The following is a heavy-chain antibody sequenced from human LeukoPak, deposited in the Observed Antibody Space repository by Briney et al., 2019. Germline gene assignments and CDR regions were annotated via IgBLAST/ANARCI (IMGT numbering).Heavy chain of an antibody. CDR3: AKAWAAAGWFDP. Sequence: GGSLRLSCAASGFTVSSNYMTWVRQAPGKGLEWVSVIYSGGKTDYADSVKGRFIISRDNYKNTLYLQMNSLRAEDTAVYYCAKAWAAAGWFDPWGQGSILTVSS. V-gene: IGHV3-53*01. CDR2: IYSGGKT. CDR1: GFTVSSNY. D-gene: IGHD6-13*01. J-gene: IGHJ5*02.